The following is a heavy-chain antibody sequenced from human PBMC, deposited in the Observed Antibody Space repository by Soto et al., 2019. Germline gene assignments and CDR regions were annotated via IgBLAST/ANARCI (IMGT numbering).Heavy chain of an antibody. Sequence: ASVKVSCKASGYTFTSYYMHWVRQAPGQGLEWMGIINPSGGSTSYAQKFQGRVTMTRDTSKNQFSLKLSSVTAADTAVYYCARDRSGSPTWWFDPWGQGTLVTVSS. D-gene: IGHD1-26*01. V-gene: IGHV1-46*01. J-gene: IGHJ5*02. CDR2: INPSGGST. CDR1: GYTFTSYY. CDR3: ARDRSGSPTWWFDP.